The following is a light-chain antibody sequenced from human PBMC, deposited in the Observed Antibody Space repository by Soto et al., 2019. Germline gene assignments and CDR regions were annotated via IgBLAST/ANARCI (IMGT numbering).Light chain of an antibody. V-gene: IGLV1-40*01. CDR1: SSNIGAGYD. CDR2: GNS. CDR3: QSYDSSSSGWV. J-gene: IGLJ3*02. Sequence: QPVLTQPPSVSGAPGQRVTISCTGSSSNIGAGYDVHWYQQLPGTAPKLLIYGNSNRPSGVPDRFSGSKSGTSASLAITGLQAEDEADYYCQSYDSSSSGWVFGGGTKLTVL.